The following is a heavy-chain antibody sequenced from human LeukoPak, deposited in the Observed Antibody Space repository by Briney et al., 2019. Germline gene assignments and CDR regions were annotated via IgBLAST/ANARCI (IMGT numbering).Heavy chain of an antibody. CDR2: IYTSGST. CDR3: ARVGAVTTMAFDY. CDR1: GGSISSGSYY. V-gene: IGHV4-61*02. D-gene: IGHD4-17*01. Sequence: SETLSLTCTVSGGSISSGSYYWSWIRQPAGKGLEWIGRIYTSGSTNYNPSLKSRVTISVDTSKNQFSLKLSSVTAADTAVYYCARVGAVTTMAFDYWGQGTLVTVSS. J-gene: IGHJ4*02.